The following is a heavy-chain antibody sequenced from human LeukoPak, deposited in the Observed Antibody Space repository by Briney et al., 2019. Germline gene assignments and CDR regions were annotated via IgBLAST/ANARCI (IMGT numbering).Heavy chain of an antibody. CDR1: GGSISSSSYY. CDR2: IYYSGST. CDR3: ARDRVFTSIMITFGGVIPLGAFDI. J-gene: IGHJ3*02. V-gene: IGHV4-39*07. Sequence: SETLSPTCTVSGGSISSSSYYWGWIRQPPGKGLEWIGSIYYSGSTYYNPSLKSRVTISVDTSKNQFSLKLSSVTAADTAVYYCARDRVFTSIMITFGGVIPLGAFDIWGQGTMVTVSS. D-gene: IGHD3-16*02.